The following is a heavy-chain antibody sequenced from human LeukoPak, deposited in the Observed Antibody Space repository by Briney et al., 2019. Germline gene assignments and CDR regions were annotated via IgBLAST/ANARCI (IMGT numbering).Heavy chain of an antibody. V-gene: IGHV3-23*01. CDR1: GFTFSSYA. D-gene: IGHD5-24*01. J-gene: IGHJ4*02. Sequence: GGSLRLSCAASGFTFSSYAMSWVRQAPGKGLEWVSAISGSGGSTYYADSVKGRFTISRDNSKSTLFLQMNSLRAEDTAVYFCAKAVGGYNYYFDYWGQGTLVTVSS. CDR3: AKAVGGYNYYFDY. CDR2: ISGSGGST.